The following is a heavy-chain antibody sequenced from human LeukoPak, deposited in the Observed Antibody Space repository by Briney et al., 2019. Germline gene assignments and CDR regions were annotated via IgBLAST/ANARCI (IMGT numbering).Heavy chain of an antibody. Sequence: SETLSLTCAVSGGSISNYYWSWIRQPPGQALEWIGYIYYSRSTNYNPSLKSRVTISVDTSKNQFSLKLSSVTAADTAVYYCARLVAGTGEYNFDYWGQGTLVTVSS. CDR2: IYYSRST. CDR3: ARLVAGTGEYNFDY. D-gene: IGHD6-19*01. V-gene: IGHV4-59*08. CDR1: GGSISNYY. J-gene: IGHJ4*02.